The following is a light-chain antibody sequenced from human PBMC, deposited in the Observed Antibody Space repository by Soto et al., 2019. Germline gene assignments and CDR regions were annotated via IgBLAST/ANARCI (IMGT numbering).Light chain of an antibody. CDR1: QSISGW. CDR3: QQYNDYSWT. V-gene: IGKV1-5*01. J-gene: IGKJ1*01. CDR2: DAS. Sequence: DIQLSQSPSSLSASVGDRVTITCRASQSISGWLAWYQQKPGKAPKLLIYDASSLETGVPSRFSGNGSGTEFTLTISSLQSDDFAIYYCQQYNDYSWTFGQGTKVDI.